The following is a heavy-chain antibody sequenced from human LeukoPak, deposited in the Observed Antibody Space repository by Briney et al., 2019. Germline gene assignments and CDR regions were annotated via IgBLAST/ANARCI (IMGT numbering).Heavy chain of an antibody. J-gene: IGHJ2*01. CDR3: VRDLDDYGGNTVWYFDV. CDR2: IYYRGNT. CDR1: GGSFSGYY. D-gene: IGHD4-23*01. V-gene: IGHV4-34*11. Sequence: SETLSLTCAVYGGSFSGYYWSWIRQPPGKGLEWIGYIYYRGNTIYNPSLKSRVTMSVDTSKNQFSLSLTSVTAADTAVYHCVRDLDDYGGNTVWYFDVWGRGTLVTVSS.